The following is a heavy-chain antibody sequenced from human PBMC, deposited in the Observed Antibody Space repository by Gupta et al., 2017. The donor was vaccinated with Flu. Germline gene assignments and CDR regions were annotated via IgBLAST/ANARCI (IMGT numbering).Heavy chain of an antibody. V-gene: IGHV3-23*01. CDR1: GFPFSSYA. D-gene: IGHD5-18*01. Sequence: EVQLLESGGGLVQPGGSLRLSCAASGFPFSSYAMGWVRQAPGKGLEWVSAISGSGGSTYYADSVKGRFTISRDNSKNTLYLQMNSLRAEDTAVYYCAKGLRGYSYSARDWGQGTLVTVSS. CDR2: ISGSGGST. J-gene: IGHJ4*02. CDR3: AKGLRGYSYSARD.